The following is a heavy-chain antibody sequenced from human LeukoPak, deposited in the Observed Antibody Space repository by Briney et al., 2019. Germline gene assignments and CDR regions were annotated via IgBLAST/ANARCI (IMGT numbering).Heavy chain of an antibody. V-gene: IGHV4-61*02. CDR3: ARCGGDCPY. D-gene: IGHD2-21*02. CDR1: GGSINSGGYY. Sequence: SETLSLTCTVSGGSINSGGYYWSWIRQSAGKGLEWIGRISASGKTNYNPSLEDRVTISVDTSKNQFSLKLRSVTATGTAMYYCARCGGDCPYWGQGTLVTVSS. CDR2: ISASGKT. J-gene: IGHJ4*02.